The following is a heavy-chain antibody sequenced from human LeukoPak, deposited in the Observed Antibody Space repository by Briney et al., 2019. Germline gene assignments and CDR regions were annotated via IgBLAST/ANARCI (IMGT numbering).Heavy chain of an antibody. CDR3: ARGLGEGYPDH. D-gene: IGHD5-24*01. CDR1: GGSFSGFY. V-gene: IGHV4-34*01. CDR2: NTHDGRT. Sequence: SETLSLTCAVHGGSFSGFYWTWMRQPPGKGLEWIGENTHDGRTSYNPSFKSRATISVDTSNYQFSLNLNSLTAADTAVYFCARGLGEGYPDHWGQGTLVTVSS. J-gene: IGHJ4*02.